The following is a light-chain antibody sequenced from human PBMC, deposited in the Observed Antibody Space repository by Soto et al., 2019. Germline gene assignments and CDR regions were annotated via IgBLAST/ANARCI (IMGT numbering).Light chain of an antibody. J-gene: IGLJ1*01. CDR1: SSDVGDNNY. CDR3: SSYTSSRTLYV. CDR2: DVT. V-gene: IGLV2-14*01. Sequence: QSALTQPASVSGSPGQSITISCTGTSSDVGDNNYVSWYQQHPGKAPKLMIYDVTHRPSGISNRFSGSKSGNTASLTISGRQAEDEADYYCSSYTSSRTLYVFGTGTKVTVL.